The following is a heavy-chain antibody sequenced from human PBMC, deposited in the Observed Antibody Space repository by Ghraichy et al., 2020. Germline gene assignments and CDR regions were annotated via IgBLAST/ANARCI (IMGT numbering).Heavy chain of an antibody. CDR1: GYTFTGYY. CDR2: INPNSGGT. CDR3: AREAMISLEGDY. Sequence: ASVKVSCKASGYTFTGYYMHWVRQAPGQGLEWMGRINPNSGGTNYAQKFQGRVTMTRDTSISTAYMELSRLRSDDTAVYCCAREAMISLEGDYWGQGTLVTVSS. D-gene: IGHD3-22*01. J-gene: IGHJ4*02. V-gene: IGHV1-2*06.